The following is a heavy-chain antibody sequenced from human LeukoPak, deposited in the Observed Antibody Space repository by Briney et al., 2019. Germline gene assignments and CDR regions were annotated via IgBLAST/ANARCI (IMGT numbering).Heavy chain of an antibody. CDR3: AREWVGYCSGGSCPNDAFDI. Sequence: GGSLRLSCAASGFTFSDYYMSWIRQAPGKGLEWVSYISSSGRTIYYADSVKGRFTISRDNAKNSLYLQMNSLRAEDTAVYYCAREWVGYCSGGSCPNDAFDIWGQGTMVTVSS. CDR2: ISSSGRTI. CDR1: GFTFSDYY. J-gene: IGHJ3*02. D-gene: IGHD2-15*01. V-gene: IGHV3-11*01.